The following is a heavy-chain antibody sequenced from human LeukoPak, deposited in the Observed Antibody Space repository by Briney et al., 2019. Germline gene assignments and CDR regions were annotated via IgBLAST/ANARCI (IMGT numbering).Heavy chain of an antibody. J-gene: IGHJ2*01. V-gene: IGHV3-23*01. CDR1: GFTFSSYS. CDR2: ITGSGGST. D-gene: IGHD1-26*01. Sequence: GGSLRLSCAASGFTFSSYSMNWVRQAPGSGLEWVSGITGSGGSTYYADSVKGRFTVSRDNSKTTLYLQMNSLRAEDTAVYYCAKGNWGERLDWYFDLWGRGTLVTVSS. CDR3: AKGNWGERLDWYFDL.